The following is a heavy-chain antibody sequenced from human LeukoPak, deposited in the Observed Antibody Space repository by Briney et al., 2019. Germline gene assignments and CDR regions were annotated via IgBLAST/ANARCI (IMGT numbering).Heavy chain of an antibody. CDR2: ISGSGGSR. D-gene: IGHD2-2*01. CDR1: GFAFSSYA. Sequence: PGGSLRLSCAASGFAFSSYAMSWVRQAPGKGLEWVSAISGSGGSRYYADSVKGRFTISGDNSKNSLYLQMNSLRAEDTAVYYCARRRVVPAAYFDYWGQGTLVTVSS. J-gene: IGHJ4*02. V-gene: IGHV3-23*01. CDR3: ARRRVVPAAYFDY.